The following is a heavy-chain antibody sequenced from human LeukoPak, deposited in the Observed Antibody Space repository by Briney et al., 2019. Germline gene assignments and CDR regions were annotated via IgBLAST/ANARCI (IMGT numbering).Heavy chain of an antibody. J-gene: IGHJ4*02. D-gene: IGHD6-19*01. CDR1: GGSFSGYY. CDR3: ARRRTESLGSSGWYYWDGYYFDY. V-gene: IGHV4-34*01. CDR2: INHSGST. Sequence: PSETLSLTCAVYGGSFSGYYWSWIRQPPGKGLEWIGEINHSGSTNYNPSLKSRVTISVDTSKNQFSPKLSSVTAADTAVYYCARRRTESLGSSGWYYWDGYYFDYWGQGTLVTVSS.